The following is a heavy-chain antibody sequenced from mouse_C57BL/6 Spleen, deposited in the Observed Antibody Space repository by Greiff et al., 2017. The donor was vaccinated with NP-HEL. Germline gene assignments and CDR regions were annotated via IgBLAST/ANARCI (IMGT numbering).Heavy chain of an antibody. CDR2: FYPGSGSI. CDR3: ARHEDDWAHFDY. V-gene: IGHV1-62-2*01. CDR1: GYTFTEYT. J-gene: IGHJ2*01. Sequence: VKLMESGAELVKPGASVKLSCKASGYTFTEYTIHWVKQRSGQGLEWIGWFYPGSGSIKYNEKFKDKATLTADKSSSTVYMELSRLTSDDSAVYFCARHEDDWAHFDYWGQGTTLTVSS. D-gene: IGHD4-1*01.